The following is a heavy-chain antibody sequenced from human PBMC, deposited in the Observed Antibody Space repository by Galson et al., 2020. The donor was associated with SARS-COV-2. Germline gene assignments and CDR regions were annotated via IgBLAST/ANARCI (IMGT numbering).Heavy chain of an antibody. D-gene: IGHD3-10*01. V-gene: IGHV3-21*01. CDR2: LDTSSTYI. Sequence: GGSLRLSCAASGFAISSYTMNWVRQAPGKGLEWVASLDTSSTYIYHADSLKGRFTISRDNAENSLYLQMNSLRAEDTAVYYCARSPPASTSGTSIYFDYWGQGTQVTVSS. J-gene: IGHJ4*02. CDR1: GFAISSYT. CDR3: ARSPPASTSGTSIYFDY.